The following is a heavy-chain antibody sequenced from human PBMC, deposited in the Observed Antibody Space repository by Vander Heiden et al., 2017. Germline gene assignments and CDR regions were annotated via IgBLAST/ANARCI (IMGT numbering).Heavy chain of an antibody. V-gene: IGHV3-23*01. CDR2: IGGSGGST. CDR3: AKNRFSGTYSGYDF. CDR1: GFTFSSYA. Sequence: EVQLLESGGGLVQPGGSLRRSCAASGFTFSSYAMSWFRQAPGKWLEWVSGIGGSGGSTYYADSVKGRFTISRDNSKNTLYLQMNSLRAEDTAVYYCAKNRFSGTYSGYDFWGQGTLLTASS. J-gene: IGHJ4*02. D-gene: IGHD1-26*01.